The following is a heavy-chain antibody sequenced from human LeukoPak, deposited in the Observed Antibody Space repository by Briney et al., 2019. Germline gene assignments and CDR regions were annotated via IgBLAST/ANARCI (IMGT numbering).Heavy chain of an antibody. CDR3: ARGLSYSPYYYCYSYMDV. D-gene: IGHD1-26*01. J-gene: IGHJ6*03. V-gene: IGHV4-34*01. Sequence: SETLSLTCAVYGGSFSGYYWSWIRQPPGKGLEWIGEINHSGSTNYNPSLKSRVTISVDTSKNQFSLKLSSVTAADTAVYYCARGLSYSPYYYCYSYMDVWGKGTTVTVSS. CDR1: GGSFSGYY. CDR2: INHSGST.